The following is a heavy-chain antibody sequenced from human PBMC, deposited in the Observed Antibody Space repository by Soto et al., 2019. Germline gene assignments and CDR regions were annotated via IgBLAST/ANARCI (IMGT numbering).Heavy chain of an antibody. V-gene: IGHV1-69*13. CDR2: IIPIFGTA. D-gene: IGHD3-9*01. J-gene: IGHJ6*02. CDR1: GGTFSSYA. CDR3: AREELYYDILTGYSSTRYYYYGMDV. Sequence: ASVKVSCKASGGTFSSYAISWVRQAPGQGLEWMGGIIPIFGTANYAQKFQGRVTITADESTSTAYMELSSLRSEDTAVYYCAREELYYDILTGYSSTRYYYYGMDVWGQGTTVTVSS.